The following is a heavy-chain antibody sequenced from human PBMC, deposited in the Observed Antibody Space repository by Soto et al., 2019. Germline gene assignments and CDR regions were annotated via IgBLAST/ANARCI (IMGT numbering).Heavy chain of an antibody. J-gene: IGHJ4*02. Sequence: GGSLRLSCAASGFTFSSYAMSWVRQAPGKGLEWVSAISGSGGSTYYADSVKGRFTISRDNSKNTLYLQMNSLRAEDTAVYYCAKAINVLRFLEWEHEPRYYFDYWGQGTLVTVSS. CDR2: ISGSGGST. CDR1: GFTFSSYA. CDR3: AKAINVLRFLEWEHEPRYYFDY. D-gene: IGHD3-3*01. V-gene: IGHV3-23*01.